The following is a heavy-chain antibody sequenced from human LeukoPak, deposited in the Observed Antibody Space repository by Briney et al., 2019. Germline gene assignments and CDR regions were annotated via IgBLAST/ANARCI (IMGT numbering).Heavy chain of an antibody. V-gene: IGHV4-39*01. CDR2: IYYSGST. D-gene: IGHD3-22*01. CDR1: GGSISSSSYY. J-gene: IGHJ4*02. Sequence: SETLSLTCTVSGGSISSSSYYWGWIRQPPGKGLEWIGTIYYSGSTYYNPSLKSRVTISVDTSKNQFSLKLSSVTAADTAAYYCARHAVYYYDSSGSLDYWGQGTLVPVSS. CDR3: ARHAVYYYDSSGSLDY.